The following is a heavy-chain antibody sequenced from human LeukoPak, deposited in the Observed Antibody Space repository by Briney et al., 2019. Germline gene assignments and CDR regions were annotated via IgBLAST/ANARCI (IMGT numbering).Heavy chain of an antibody. CDR1: GFTFSSHW. V-gene: IGHV3-74*01. D-gene: IGHD3-3*01. CDR2: ISSDGSST. Sequence: QPGGSLRLSCAASGFTFSSHWMHWVRQAPGKGLVWVSRISSDGSSTSFADSVKGRFTISRDNAKNSLYLQMNSLRAEDTAVYYCARAGENFLEWLLPLNYMDVWGKGTTVTVSS. CDR3: ARAGENFLEWLLPLNYMDV. J-gene: IGHJ6*03.